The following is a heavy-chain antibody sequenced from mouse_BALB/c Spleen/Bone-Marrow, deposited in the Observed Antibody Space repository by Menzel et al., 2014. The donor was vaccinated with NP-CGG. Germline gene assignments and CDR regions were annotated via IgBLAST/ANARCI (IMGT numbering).Heavy chain of an antibody. Sequence: VQLVESGAELMKPGASVKISCKATGYIFSSYWIEWVKQRPGHGLEWIGEILPGISTNYNEKFEGKATFTADTSSNTAYMQLSSLTSEDSAVYYCARGISYHFDYWGQGTTLTVSS. CDR3: ARGISYHFDY. J-gene: IGHJ2*01. CDR1: GYIFSSYW. D-gene: IGHD5-1*01. V-gene: IGHV1-9*01. CDR2: ILPGIST.